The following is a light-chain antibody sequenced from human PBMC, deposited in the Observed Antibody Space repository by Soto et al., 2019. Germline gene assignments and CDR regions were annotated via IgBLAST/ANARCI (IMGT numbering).Light chain of an antibody. Sequence: QSALTQPASVSGAPGQSVTISCTGTSSDVGGYNYVSWYQQLPGKAPKLMIYDVSNRPSGVSNRFSGSKSGNSASLTISGLQAEDEADYYCRSYTSSSTRMVFGGGTKLTVL. J-gene: IGLJ2*01. CDR1: SSDVGGYNY. CDR2: DVS. V-gene: IGLV2-14*01. CDR3: RSYTSSSTRMV.